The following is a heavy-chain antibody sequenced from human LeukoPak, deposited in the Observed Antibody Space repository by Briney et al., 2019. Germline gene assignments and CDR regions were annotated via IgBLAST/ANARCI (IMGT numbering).Heavy chain of an antibody. CDR3: ASRLSGIAVALSYYYYMDV. CDR2: IIPIFGTA. Sequence: SVKVSCKASVGTFSSYAISWVRQAPGQGLEWMGGIIPIFGTANYAQKFQGRVTITADESTSTAYMELSSLRSEDTAVYYCASRLSGIAVALSYYYYMDVWGKGTTVTVSS. J-gene: IGHJ6*03. V-gene: IGHV1-69*01. CDR1: VGTFSSYA. D-gene: IGHD6-19*01.